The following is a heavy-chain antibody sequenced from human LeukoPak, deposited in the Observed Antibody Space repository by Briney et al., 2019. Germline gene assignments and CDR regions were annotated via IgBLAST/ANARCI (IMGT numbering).Heavy chain of an antibody. J-gene: IGHJ5*02. V-gene: IGHV3-30-3*01. D-gene: IGHD2-2*01. CDR3: AREACSSTSCYFNWFDP. CDR2: ISYDGSNK. CDR1: GFIFSDYY. Sequence: PGGSLRLSCAASGFIFSDYYMSWFRQAPGKGLEWVAVISYDGSNKYYADSVKGRFTISRDNSKNTLYLQMNSLRAEDTAVYYCAREACSSTSCYFNWFDPWGQGTLVTVSS.